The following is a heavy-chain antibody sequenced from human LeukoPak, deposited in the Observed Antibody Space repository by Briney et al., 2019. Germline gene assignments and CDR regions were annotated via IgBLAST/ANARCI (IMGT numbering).Heavy chain of an antibody. CDR1: GYFIRSGFY. CDR3: ARDRGVGGRPGYMDV. J-gene: IGHJ6*03. D-gene: IGHD3-10*01. V-gene: IGHV4-61*01. Sequence: SETLSLTCTVSGYFIRSGFYWSWIRQPPGKGLEWIGYIYYSGSTNYNPSLKSRVTILVDTSKNQFSLKLSSVTAADTAVYFCARDRGVGGRPGYMDVWGKGTTVTVSS. CDR2: IYYSGST.